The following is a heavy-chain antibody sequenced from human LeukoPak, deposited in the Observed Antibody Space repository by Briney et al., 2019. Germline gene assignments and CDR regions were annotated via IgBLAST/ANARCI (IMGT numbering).Heavy chain of an antibody. D-gene: IGHD5/OR15-5a*01. CDR1: GGSFSGYY. J-gene: IGHJ1*01. CDR2: INHSGST. Sequence: PSETLSLTCAVYGGSFSGYYWSRIRQPPGKGLEWIGEINHSGSTNYNPSLKSRVTTSVDTSKNQFSLKLSSVTAADTAVYYCARGMGLRYQYFQHWGQGTLVTVSS. CDR3: ARGMGLRYQYFQH. V-gene: IGHV4-34*01.